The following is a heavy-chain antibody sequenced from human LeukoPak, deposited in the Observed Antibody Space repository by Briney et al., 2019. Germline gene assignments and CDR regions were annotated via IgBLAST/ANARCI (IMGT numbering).Heavy chain of an antibody. CDR2: IYYSGST. CDR3: ASGTMIVPRAFDI. V-gene: IGHV4-31*03. Sequence: SETLSLTCTVSGGSISSGGYYWSWIRQHPGKGLEWIGYIYYSGSTYYNPSLKSRVTISVDTSKNQFSLKLSSVTAADTAVYYCASGTMIVPRAFDIWGQGTMVTVSS. CDR1: GGSISSGGYY. D-gene: IGHD3-22*01. J-gene: IGHJ3*02.